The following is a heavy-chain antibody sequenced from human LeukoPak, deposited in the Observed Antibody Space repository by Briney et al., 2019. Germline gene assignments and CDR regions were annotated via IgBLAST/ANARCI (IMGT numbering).Heavy chain of an antibody. CDR3: ARARGSYFDY. J-gene: IGHJ4*02. Sequence: SVKVSCKASGYTFTSYDINWVRQAPGQGLVWMGGINPLFGTANYAQNFQGRVTITATITADESTSTGYMELDSLTSDDTAAYYCARARGSYFDYWGQGTLVTVSS. D-gene: IGHD2-15*01. CDR1: GYTFTSYD. V-gene: IGHV1-69*13. CDR2: INPLFGTA.